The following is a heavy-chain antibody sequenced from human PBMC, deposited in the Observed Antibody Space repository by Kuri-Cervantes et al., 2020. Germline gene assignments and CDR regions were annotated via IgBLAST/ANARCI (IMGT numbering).Heavy chain of an antibody. J-gene: IGHJ4*02. Sequence: SETLSLTCAVYGGSFSGYYWSWIRQPPGKGLEWIGEINHSGSTNYNPSLKSRVTISVDTSKNQFSLKLSSVTAADTAVYYCAREDGTMVRGLYYFDYWGQGTLVTVSS. D-gene: IGHD3-10*01. V-gene: IGHV4-34*01. CDR2: INHSGST. CDR1: GGSFSGYY. CDR3: AREDGTMVRGLYYFDY.